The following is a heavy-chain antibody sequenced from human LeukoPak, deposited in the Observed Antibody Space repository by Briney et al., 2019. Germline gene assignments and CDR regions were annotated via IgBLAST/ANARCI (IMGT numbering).Heavy chain of an antibody. J-gene: IGHJ4*02. Sequence: GGSLRLSCAASGFTFSNYAMIWVRQAPGKGLESGSDISGSGGSTYYADSVKGRFTISRDNSKDTLDLQMNSLRAEDTAVYYCAKHPIVGATGNFDYWGQGTLVTVSS. D-gene: IGHD1-26*01. V-gene: IGHV3-23*01. CDR3: AKHPIVGATGNFDY. CDR1: GFTFSNYA. CDR2: ISGSGGST.